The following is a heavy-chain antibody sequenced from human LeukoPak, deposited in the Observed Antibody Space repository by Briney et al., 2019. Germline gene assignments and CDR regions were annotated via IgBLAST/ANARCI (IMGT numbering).Heavy chain of an antibody. V-gene: IGHV3-7*03. CDR2: TKQDGREK. Sequence: QAGGSLRLSCVASGFTLRSYWMSWARQAPGKGLEWVANTKQDGREKFYVDSVKGRFTISRDNAKNSLYLQMNSLRAEDTAVYYCARVYSYGYDYWGQGTLVTVSS. J-gene: IGHJ4*02. CDR1: GFTLRSYW. CDR3: ARVYSYGYDY. D-gene: IGHD5-18*01.